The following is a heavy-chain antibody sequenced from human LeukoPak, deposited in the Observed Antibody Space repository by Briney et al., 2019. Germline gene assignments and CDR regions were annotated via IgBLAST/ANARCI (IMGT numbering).Heavy chain of an antibody. V-gene: IGHV1-18*01. CDR2: ISAYNGNT. CDR3: ARDGATIFGVVITLGYYYYMDV. CDR1: GYTFTSYG. J-gene: IGHJ6*03. D-gene: IGHD3-3*01. Sequence: ASVKVSCKASGYTFTSYGISWVRQAPGQGLEWMGWISAYNGNTNYAQKPQGRVTMTTDTSTSTAYMELRSLRSDDTAVYYCARDGATIFGVVITLGYYYYMDVWGKGTTVTVSS.